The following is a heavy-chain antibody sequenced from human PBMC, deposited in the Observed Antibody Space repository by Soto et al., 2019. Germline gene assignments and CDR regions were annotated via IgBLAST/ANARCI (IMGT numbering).Heavy chain of an antibody. CDR1: GYSITAGGYY. D-gene: IGHD3-22*01. J-gene: IGHJ5*02. V-gene: IGHV4-31*03. CDR2: FYSSGSI. Sequence: SETLSLTCSVSGYSITAGGYYWSWIRQHPGKGLEWIGSFYSSGSIIYNPSLKSRVSISGDTSRNQFSMTLTSVTAADTVLYYCARMYSSGSGWFHPWGQGTLVTVSS. CDR3: ARMYSSGSGWFHP.